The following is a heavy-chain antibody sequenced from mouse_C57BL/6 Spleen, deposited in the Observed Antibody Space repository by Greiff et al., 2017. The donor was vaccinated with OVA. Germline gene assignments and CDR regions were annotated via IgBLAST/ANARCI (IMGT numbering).Heavy chain of an antibody. D-gene: IGHD4-1*01. Sequence: VKLMESGAELVRPGTSVKMSCKASGYTFTNYWIGWAKQRPGHGLEWIGDIYPGGGYTNYNEKFKGKATLTADKSSSTAYMQFRSLTSEDSAIYYCARTGTEYDLDYWGQGTTLTVSS. V-gene: IGHV1-63*01. CDR2: IYPGGGYT. J-gene: IGHJ2*01. CDR1: GYTFTNYW. CDR3: ARTGTEYDLDY.